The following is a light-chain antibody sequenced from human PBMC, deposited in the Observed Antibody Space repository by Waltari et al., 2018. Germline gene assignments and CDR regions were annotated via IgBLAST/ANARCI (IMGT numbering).Light chain of an antibody. Sequence: EIVMTQSPPALSVSPCERATLSCTASHYISNNLAWYQHKPGQPPRLLSPGASTSATGVPARFSGSGSGTEFSLTISSPQSEDSAIYFCQQYNTWPPGTFGQGTKLEIK. CDR3: QQYNTWPPGT. J-gene: IGKJ2*02. CDR1: HYISNN. V-gene: IGKV3-15*01. CDR2: GAS.